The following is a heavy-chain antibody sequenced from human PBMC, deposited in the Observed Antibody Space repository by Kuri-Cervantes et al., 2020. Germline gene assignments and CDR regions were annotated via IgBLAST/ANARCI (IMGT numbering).Heavy chain of an antibody. D-gene: IGHD1-26*01. CDR3: ARLIVRGSHFGD. CDR2: IYHSGNT. CDR1: DYSISSGYY. V-gene: IGHV4-38-2*01. Sequence: SETLSLTCVVSDYSISSGYYWGWIRQPPGKGLEWIGSIYHSGNTYYNPSLKSRVTISVDTSKNQFSLKLSSVTAADTAVYYCARLIVRGSHFGDWGQGTLVTVSS. J-gene: IGHJ4*02.